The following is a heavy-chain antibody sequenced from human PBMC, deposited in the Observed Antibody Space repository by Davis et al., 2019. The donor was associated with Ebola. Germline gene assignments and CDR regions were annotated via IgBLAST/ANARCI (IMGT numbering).Heavy chain of an antibody. Sequence: GESLKISCAASGFTLSSYGMHWVRQAPGKGLEWVAVISYDGSNKYFADSVKGRFTITRDTSTNTLFLQMNGLTAEDTAVYYCAKDSALRFFDLWGQGTLVTVSS. V-gene: IGHV3-30*18. CDR2: ISYDGSNK. J-gene: IGHJ4*02. CDR1: GFTLSSYG. CDR3: AKDSALRFFDL. D-gene: IGHD5/OR15-5a*01.